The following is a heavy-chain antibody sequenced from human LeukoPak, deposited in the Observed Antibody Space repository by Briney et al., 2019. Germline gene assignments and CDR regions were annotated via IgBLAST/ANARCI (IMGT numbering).Heavy chain of an antibody. CDR1: GFTFRRYA. CDR2: ISGSGGST. V-gene: IGHV3-23*01. J-gene: IGHJ4*02. D-gene: IGHD3-16*02. Sequence: GGSLRLSCAVSGFTFRRYAMTWVRQAPGKGLEWVSGISGSGGSTYYADSVKGRFTISRDNSKNTLYLQMNSLRAEDTAVYYCAKDPYYDYVWGSYRTDYWGQGTLVTVSS. CDR3: AKDPYYDYVWGSYRTDY.